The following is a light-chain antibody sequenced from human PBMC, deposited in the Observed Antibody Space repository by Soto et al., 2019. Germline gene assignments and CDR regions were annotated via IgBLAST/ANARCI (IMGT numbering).Light chain of an antibody. CDR2: GAS. CDR3: QQYNNWPRT. V-gene: IGKV3D-15*01. Sequence: EVVMTQSPATLPVSQGGRVTLSCRASQSVGSNLAWYQQRPGQPPRLLIYGASTRDTGVPTRFSGSGSGTEFTLTITNLQSEDFAVYYCQQYNNWPRTFGQGTKVDIK. J-gene: IGKJ1*01. CDR1: QSVGSN.